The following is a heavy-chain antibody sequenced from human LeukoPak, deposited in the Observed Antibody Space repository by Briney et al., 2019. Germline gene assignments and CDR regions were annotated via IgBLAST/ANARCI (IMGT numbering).Heavy chain of an antibody. D-gene: IGHD3-9*01. CDR1: GYTLTELS. Sequence: ASVKVSCKVSGYTLTELSMHWVRQAPGKGLEWMGGFDPEDGETIYAQKFQGRVTMTEDTSTDTAYMELSSLRSEDTAVYYCATALGILTGSDAFDIWGQGTMVTVSS. J-gene: IGHJ3*02. CDR3: ATALGILTGSDAFDI. CDR2: FDPEDGET. V-gene: IGHV1-24*01.